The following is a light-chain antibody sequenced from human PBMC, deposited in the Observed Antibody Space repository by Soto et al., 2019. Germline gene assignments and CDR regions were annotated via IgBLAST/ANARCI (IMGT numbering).Light chain of an antibody. CDR1: QSVSSN. Sequence: EIMMTQSPATLSVSPGERATLSCRASQSVSSNSAWYQQKPGQAPRLLIYGASTRATGIPARFSGSGSGTEFTLTISSLQSEDFAVYYCQQYNSWPPLTFGGGTKVEIK. CDR2: GAS. V-gene: IGKV3-15*01. J-gene: IGKJ4*01. CDR3: QQYNSWPPLT.